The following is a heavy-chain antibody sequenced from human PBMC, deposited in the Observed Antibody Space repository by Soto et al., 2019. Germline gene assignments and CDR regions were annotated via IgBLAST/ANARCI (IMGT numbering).Heavy chain of an antibody. Sequence: ASGYTFIDYYMHWVRQAPGQGFEWLGRISPKSGATNYAQKFQGRVTMTWDTSLNTAYMELSSLISEDTAVYYCARPPGYISDWYYFDLWGKGTLVTVSS. CDR2: ISPKSGAT. J-gene: IGHJ4*02. D-gene: IGHD3-9*01. CDR1: GYTFIDYY. CDR3: ARPPGYISDWYYFDL. V-gene: IGHV1-2*02.